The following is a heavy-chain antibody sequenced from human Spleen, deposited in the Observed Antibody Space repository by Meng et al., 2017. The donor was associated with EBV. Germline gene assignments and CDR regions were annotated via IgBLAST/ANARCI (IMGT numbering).Heavy chain of an antibody. D-gene: IGHD2-21*01. CDR3: ARTYWGALT. CDR2: ITNRAKT. CDR1: GFTFTSDA. J-gene: IGHJ5*02. V-gene: IGHV3-23*04. Sequence: EVEVVESGGGLVQPGGSLTLSCGASGFTFTSDAMTWARQAPGKGLEWVSSITNRAKTYYADSVKGRFTISRDNSKNTLYQKMNSLRAEDTAVYYCARTYWGALTWGQGTLVTVSS.